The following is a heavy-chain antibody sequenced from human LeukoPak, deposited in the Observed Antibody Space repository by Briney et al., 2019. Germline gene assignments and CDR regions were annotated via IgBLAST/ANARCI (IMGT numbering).Heavy chain of an antibody. D-gene: IGHD3-16*01. V-gene: IGHV3-23*01. Sequence: GGSLRLSCAASGFTFNNYAMNWVRQAPGKGLEWVSSISGGGETTYYADSVKGRFTISRDNSKNTLYLQMHSLRAEDTAVYYCAKDSLADIDYWGQGTLVTVSS. CDR3: AKDSLADIDY. J-gene: IGHJ4*02. CDR1: GFTFNNYA. CDR2: ISGGGETT.